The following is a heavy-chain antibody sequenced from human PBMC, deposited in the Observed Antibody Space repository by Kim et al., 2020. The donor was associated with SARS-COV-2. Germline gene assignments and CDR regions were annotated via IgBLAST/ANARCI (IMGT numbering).Heavy chain of an antibody. Sequence: SETLSLTCTVSGGSISSGGYYWSWIRQHPGKGLEWIGYIYYSGSTYYNPSLKSRVTISVDTSKNQFSLKLSSVTAVDTAVYYCARDVYSSGSDAFDIWGQGTMVTVSS. V-gene: IGHV4-31*03. CDR2: IYYSGST. CDR1: GGSISSGGYY. D-gene: IGHD6-19*01. CDR3: ARDVYSSGSDAFDI. J-gene: IGHJ3*02.